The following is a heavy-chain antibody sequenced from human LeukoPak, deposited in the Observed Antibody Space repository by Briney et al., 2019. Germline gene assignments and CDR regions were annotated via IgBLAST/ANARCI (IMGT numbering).Heavy chain of an antibody. CDR2: IYTSGST. V-gene: IGHV4-4*07. Sequence: SETLSLTCTVSGGSISSYYWSWIRQPAGKGLEWIGRIYTSGSTNYNPSLKSRVTMSVDTSKNQFSLKLSSVTAADTAVYYCARAYDILTGSEGYAFDIWGQGTMVTVSS. CDR3: ARAYDILTGSEGYAFDI. CDR1: GGSISSYY. J-gene: IGHJ3*02. D-gene: IGHD3-9*01.